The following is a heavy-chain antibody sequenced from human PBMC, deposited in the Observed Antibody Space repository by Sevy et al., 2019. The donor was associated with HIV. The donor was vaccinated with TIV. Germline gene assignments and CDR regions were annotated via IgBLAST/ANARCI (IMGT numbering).Heavy chain of an antibody. D-gene: IGHD1-1*01. CDR2: FKRKADGGTQ. CDR3: TGWKGAQSVFDY. CDR1: GFTFTDYA. Sequence: GGSLRLSCTASGFTFTDYAMNWVRQSPGKGLEWVAFFKRKADGGTQDHAASVKGRFTISRNDSKNIAYLQMNDLQTEDTGVYYCTGWKGAQSVFDYWGQGALVTVSS. J-gene: IGHJ4*02. V-gene: IGHV3-49*04.